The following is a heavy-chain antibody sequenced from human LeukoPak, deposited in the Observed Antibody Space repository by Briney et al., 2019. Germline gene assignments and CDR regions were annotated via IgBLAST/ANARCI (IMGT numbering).Heavy chain of an antibody. CDR3: ARTHEIQLQVTAAFDI. CDR2: IYYSGST. J-gene: IGHJ3*02. D-gene: IGHD5-18*01. CDR1: GGSISSSSYY. Sequence: PSETLSLTCTVSGGSISSSSYYWGWIRQPPGKGLECIGSIYYSGSTYYNPSLKSRVTISVDTSKNQFSLKLSSVTAADTAVYYCARTHEIQLQVTAAFDIWGQGTMVTVSS. V-gene: IGHV4-39*07.